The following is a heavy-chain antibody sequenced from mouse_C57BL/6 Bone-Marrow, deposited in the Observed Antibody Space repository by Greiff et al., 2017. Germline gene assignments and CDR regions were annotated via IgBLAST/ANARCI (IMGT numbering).Heavy chain of an antibody. CDR2: ISDGGSYT. V-gene: IGHV5-4*01. CDR1: GFTFSSYA. CDR3: AREITTVVALWYFDV. D-gene: IGHD1-1*01. J-gene: IGHJ1*03. Sequence: EVKLMESGGGLVKPGGSLKLSCAASGFTFSSYAMSWVRQTPEKRLEWVATISDGGSYTYYPDNVKGRFTISRDNAKNNLYLQMSHLKSEDTAMYYCAREITTVVALWYFDVWGTGTTVTVSS.